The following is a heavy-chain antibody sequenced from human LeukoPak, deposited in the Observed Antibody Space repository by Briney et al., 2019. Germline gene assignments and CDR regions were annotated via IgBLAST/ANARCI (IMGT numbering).Heavy chain of an antibody. Sequence: GGSLRLSCAASGFTFSSYSMNWVRQAPGKGPEWVSSISSSSSYIYYADSVKGRFTISRDNAKNSLYLQMNSLRAEDTAVYYCAREPDYGDEYYFDYWGQGTLVTVSS. CDR1: GFTFSSYS. J-gene: IGHJ4*02. D-gene: IGHD4-17*01. V-gene: IGHV3-21*01. CDR2: ISSSSSYI. CDR3: AREPDYGDEYYFDY.